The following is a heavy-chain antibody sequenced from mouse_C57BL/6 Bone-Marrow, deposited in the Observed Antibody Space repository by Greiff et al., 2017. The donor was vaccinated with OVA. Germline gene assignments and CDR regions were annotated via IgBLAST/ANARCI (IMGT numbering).Heavy chain of an antibody. CDR3: ARSIYYYGRGYAMDY. Sequence: VQLQQSGAELARPGASVKLSCKASGYTFTSYGISWVKQRTGQGLEWIGEIYPRSGNTYYNEKFKGKATLTADKSSSTAYMELRSLTSEDSAVYFCARSIYYYGRGYAMDYWGQGTSVTVSS. D-gene: IGHD1-1*01. CDR2: IYPRSGNT. J-gene: IGHJ4*01. V-gene: IGHV1-81*01. CDR1: GYTFTSYG.